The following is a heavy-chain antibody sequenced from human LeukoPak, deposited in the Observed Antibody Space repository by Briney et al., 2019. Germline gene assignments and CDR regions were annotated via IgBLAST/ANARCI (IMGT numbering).Heavy chain of an antibody. CDR1: GFTSSSYW. V-gene: IGHV3-7*01. CDR3: ASGRGSRPDYFDY. Sequence: PGGSLRLSCAASGFTSSSYWMSWVRQAPGKGLEWVANIKQDGSEKYYVDSVKGRFTISRDNAKNSLYLQMNSLRAEDTAVYYCASGRGSRPDYFDYWGQGTLVTVSS. CDR2: IKQDGSEK. D-gene: IGHD1-26*01. J-gene: IGHJ4*02.